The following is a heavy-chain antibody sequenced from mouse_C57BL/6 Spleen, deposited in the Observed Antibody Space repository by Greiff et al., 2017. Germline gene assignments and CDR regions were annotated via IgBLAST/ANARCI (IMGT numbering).Heavy chain of an antibody. CDR2: ISSGGSYT. V-gene: IGHV5-6*01. CDR1: GFTFSSYG. CDR3: ARQRGRDYAMDY. Sequence: EVQLVESGGDLVKPGGSLKLSCAASGFTFSSYGMSWVRQTPDKRLEWVATISSGGSYTYYPDSVKGRFTISRDNANNTLYLQMSSLTSEDTAMYYCARQRGRDYAMDYWGQGTSVTVSS. J-gene: IGHJ4*01.